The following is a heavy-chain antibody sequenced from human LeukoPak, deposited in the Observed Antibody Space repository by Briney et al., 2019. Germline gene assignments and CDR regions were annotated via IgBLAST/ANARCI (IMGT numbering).Heavy chain of an antibody. J-gene: IGHJ4*02. Sequence: SETLSLTCTVSGGSISSYYWSWIRQPPGKGLEWIGFIFYSGTTNYNPSIKSRVTISVDTSKNQFSLKLSSVTAADTAVYYCARGTGYNQHAVDYWGQGTLVTVSS. CDR3: ARGTGYNQHAVDY. CDR1: GGSISSYY. V-gene: IGHV4-59*12. CDR2: IFYSGTT. D-gene: IGHD5-24*01.